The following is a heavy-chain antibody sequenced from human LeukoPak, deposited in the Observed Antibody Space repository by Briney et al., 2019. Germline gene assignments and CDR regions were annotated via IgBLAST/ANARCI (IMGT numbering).Heavy chain of an antibody. Sequence: GGSLRLSCTASGFTFGDYAMSWFRQAPGKGLEWVGFIRSKAYGGTTEYAASVRGRFTISRDDSKSIAYLQWTSLKASDTAMYYCARHRSSWSPFDYWGQGTRVTVSS. CDR3: ARHRSSWSPFDY. V-gene: IGHV3-49*03. D-gene: IGHD6-13*01. CDR2: IRSKAYGGTT. J-gene: IGHJ4*02. CDR1: GFTFGDYA.